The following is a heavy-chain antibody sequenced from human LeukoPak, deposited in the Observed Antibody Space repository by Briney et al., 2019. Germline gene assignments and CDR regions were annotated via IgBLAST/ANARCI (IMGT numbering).Heavy chain of an antibody. V-gene: IGHV4-38-2*01. CDR1: GYSISSGYY. J-gene: IGHJ4*02. Sequence: SETLSLTCAVSGYSISSGYYWGWIRQPPGKGLEWIGSSYHSGSTYYNPSLKSRVTISVDTSKNQFSLKLSSVTAADTAVYYCARHKSSEWGAGDFDYWGQGTLVTVSS. CDR2: SYHSGST. CDR3: ARHKSSEWGAGDFDY. D-gene: IGHD3-3*01.